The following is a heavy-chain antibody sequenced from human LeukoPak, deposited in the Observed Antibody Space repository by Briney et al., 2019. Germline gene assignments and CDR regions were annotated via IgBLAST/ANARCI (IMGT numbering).Heavy chain of an antibody. Sequence: PSETLSLTCTVSGGSISSYYWSWIRQPPGKGLECIGSIYNSGSTNYNPSLKSRVSIPVDTSKNQFSLKLSSVTAADTAVYYCARSAIDAFDIWGQGTMVTVSS. CDR3: ARSAIDAFDI. V-gene: IGHV4-59*08. D-gene: IGHD6-25*01. CDR1: GGSISSYY. CDR2: IYNSGST. J-gene: IGHJ3*02.